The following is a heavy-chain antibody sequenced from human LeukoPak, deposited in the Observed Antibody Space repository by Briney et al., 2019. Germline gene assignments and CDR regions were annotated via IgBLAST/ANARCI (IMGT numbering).Heavy chain of an antibody. D-gene: IGHD3-22*01. Sequence: ASVKVSCKVSGYTLTELSMHWVRQAPGKGLEWMGGFDPEDGETIYAQKFQGRVTITEDTSTDTAYMELSSLRSEETAVYYCATVSDYYDSSGYSYWGQGTLVTVSS. CDR1: GYTLTELS. V-gene: IGHV1-24*01. CDR3: ATVSDYYDSSGYSY. J-gene: IGHJ4*02. CDR2: FDPEDGET.